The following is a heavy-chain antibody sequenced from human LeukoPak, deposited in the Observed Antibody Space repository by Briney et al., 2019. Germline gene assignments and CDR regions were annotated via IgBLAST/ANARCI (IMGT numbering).Heavy chain of an antibody. CDR3: ARERGVRGPRGNWFDT. CDR1: EYSFTDHY. D-gene: IGHD3-10*01. J-gene: IGHJ5*02. CDR2: VTPDSGVT. Sequence: ASVKVSCKASEYSFTDHYLHWVRQAPGQGLEWMGWVTPDSGVTKYAQKFQDRVTMTRDTTINTVYTELTRLTSDDTAVYYCARERGVRGPRGNWFDTWGQGTLVTVSS. V-gene: IGHV1-2*02.